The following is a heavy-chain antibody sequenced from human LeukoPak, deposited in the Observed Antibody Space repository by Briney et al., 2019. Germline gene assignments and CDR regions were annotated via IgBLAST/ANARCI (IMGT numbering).Heavy chain of an antibody. D-gene: IGHD6-13*01. V-gene: IGHV3-30-3*01. CDR3: AREYSSSWYGNDY. Sequence: GGSLRLSCAAPGFTFSSYAMHSGRQAPGKGLEWVAVISYDGSNKYYADSVKGRYTISRDNSKNTLYMQMNSLRAEDTAVYYCAREYSSSWYGNDYWGQGTLVTVSS. J-gene: IGHJ4*02. CDR1: GFTFSSYA. CDR2: ISYDGSNK.